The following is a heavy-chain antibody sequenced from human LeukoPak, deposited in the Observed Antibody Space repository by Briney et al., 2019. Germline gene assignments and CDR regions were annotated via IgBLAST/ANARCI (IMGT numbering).Heavy chain of an antibody. CDR1: GGSISSYY. CDR3: ARGGYIVIGATTDSYYYYGMDV. D-gene: IGHD1-26*01. J-gene: IGHJ6*02. CDR2: IYTSGST. Sequence: SETLSLTCTVSGGSISSYYWSWIRQPAGKGLEWIGRIYTSGSTNYNPSLKSRVTMSVDTSKNQFSLKLSSVTAADPAVYYCARGGYIVIGATTDSYYYYGMDVWGQGTTVTVSS. V-gene: IGHV4-4*07.